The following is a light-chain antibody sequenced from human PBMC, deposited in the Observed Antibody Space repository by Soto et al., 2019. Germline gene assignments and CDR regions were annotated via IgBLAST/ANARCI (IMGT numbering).Light chain of an antibody. CDR2: AAS. CDR1: RDVGSD. CDR3: LQDYGASWT. Sequence: QMTQSPSSLSASVGEKIIITCRASRDVGSDVSWYQQKPGHAPKLLIYAASHLSTGVPSRFSGSRSGTEFTLTLSSLQPEDFASYSCLQDYGASWTFGQGTQV. V-gene: IGKV1-6*01. J-gene: IGKJ1*01.